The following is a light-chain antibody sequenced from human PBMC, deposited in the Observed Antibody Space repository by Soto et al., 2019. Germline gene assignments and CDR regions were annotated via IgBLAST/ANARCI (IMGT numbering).Light chain of an antibody. J-gene: IGLJ2*01. Sequence: QSALTQPASVSGSPGQSITISCTGTSSDVGSYNLVSWYQQYPGKAPKLMIYQGTKRPSGVSNRFSGSKSVNTASLTISGLQAEDEADYFCCSYAGSSTFVVFGGGTKLTVL. V-gene: IGLV2-23*01. CDR3: CSYAGSSTFVV. CDR2: QGT. CDR1: SSDVGSYNL.